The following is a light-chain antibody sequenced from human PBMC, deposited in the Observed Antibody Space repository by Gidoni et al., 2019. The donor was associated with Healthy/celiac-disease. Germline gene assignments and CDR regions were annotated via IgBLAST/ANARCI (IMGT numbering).Light chain of an antibody. CDR2: KVS. J-gene: IGKJ1*01. CDR3: MXXXHWXXT. CDR1: QSLVYSDGNTY. Sequence: VMTQSPLSLPVTLGQPASISCKSSQSLVYSDGNTYLNWFQQRPGQSPRRLIYKVSNRDSGVPDRFXGSGXXTDFTLKISXXEAXXVGXXXCMXXXHWXXTFXXGTKVEIK. V-gene: IGKV2-30*01.